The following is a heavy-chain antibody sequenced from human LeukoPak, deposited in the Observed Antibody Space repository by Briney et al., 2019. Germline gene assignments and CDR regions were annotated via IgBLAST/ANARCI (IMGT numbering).Heavy chain of an antibody. CDR2: ISSSSSYI. D-gene: IGHD2-2*02. V-gene: IGHV3-21*01. CDR3: ARCQDIVVVPAAIAYYYYGMDV. CDR1: GFTFSSYS. J-gene: IGHJ6*02. Sequence: GGSLRLSCAASGFTFSSYSMNWVRQAPGKGLEWVSSISSSSSYIYYADSVKGRFTISRDNAKNSLYLQMNSLRAEDTAVYYCARCQDIVVVPAAIAYYYYGMDVWGQGTTVTVSS.